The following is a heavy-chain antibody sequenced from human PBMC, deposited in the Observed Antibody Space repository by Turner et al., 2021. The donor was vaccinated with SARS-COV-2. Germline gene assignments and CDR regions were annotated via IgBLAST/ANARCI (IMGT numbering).Heavy chain of an antibody. V-gene: IGHV4-39*01. J-gene: IGHJ6*02. Sequence: LHLLLSGQGLLRPSGTLSLPCAVSVGSISSSSYYWGWIRQPPGKGLGWIGRSYYSGITYDNPSLKSRVTISVDTSKNQFSLKLSSVTAADTAVYYCARLMDTAMDYYGMDVWGQGTTVTVSS. CDR1: VGSISSSSYY. CDR2: SYYSGIT. CDR3: ARLMDTAMDYYGMDV. D-gene: IGHD5-18*01.